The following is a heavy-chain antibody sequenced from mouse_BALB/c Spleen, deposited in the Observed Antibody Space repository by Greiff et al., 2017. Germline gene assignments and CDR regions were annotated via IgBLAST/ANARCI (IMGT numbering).Heavy chain of an antibody. CDR1: GFSLTSYG. D-gene: IGHD1-2*01. V-gene: IGHV2-5-1*01. Sequence: VQLVESGPSLVQPSQSLSITCTVSGFSLTSYGVHWVRQSPGKGLEWLGVIWRGGSTDYNAAFMSRLSITNDNSKSQVFFKMNSLQADDTAIYYCAKHTATWDYAMDYWGQGTSDTVSS. J-gene: IGHJ4*01. CDR2: IWRGGST. CDR3: AKHTATWDYAMDY.